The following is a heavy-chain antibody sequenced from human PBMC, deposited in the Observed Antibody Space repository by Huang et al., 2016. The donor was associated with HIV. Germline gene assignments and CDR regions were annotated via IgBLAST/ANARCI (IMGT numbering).Heavy chain of an antibody. J-gene: IGHJ4*02. CDR2: IDSGGTT. V-gene: IGHV3-53*01. CDR3: AKEGDTGAALGY. D-gene: IGHD2-8*02. CDR1: GFTVSTNY. Sequence: EVQLVESGGGLIQPGGSLRLSCAASGFTVSTNYMTWVRQAPGKGREWVSLIDSGGTTYYADSVKGRFTISRDDSENTLYLHMTSLRAGDTAVYYCAKEGDTGAALGYWGQGTLVTVS.